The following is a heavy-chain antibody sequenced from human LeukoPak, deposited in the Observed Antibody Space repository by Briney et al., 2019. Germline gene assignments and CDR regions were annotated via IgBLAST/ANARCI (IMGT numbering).Heavy chain of an antibody. CDR2: IYSGGST. CDR1: GFTVSSNY. V-gene: IGHV3-53*01. CDR3: ARGGQIYSSSWYDY. J-gene: IGHJ4*02. Sequence: GGSLRLSCAASGFTVSSNYMSWVRQAPGKGLERVSVIYSGGSTYYADSVKGRFTISRDNSKNTLYLQMNSLRAEDTAVYYCARGGQIYSSSWYDYWGQGPLDTVST. D-gene: IGHD6-13*01.